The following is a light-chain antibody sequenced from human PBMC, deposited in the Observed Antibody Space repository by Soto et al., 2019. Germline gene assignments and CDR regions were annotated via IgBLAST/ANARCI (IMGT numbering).Light chain of an antibody. CDR1: INDFGNYNL. CDR3: CSYAGSSTFV. CDR2: EGS. Sequence: QSALTQPASVSGSPGQSITISCTGTINDFGNYNLVSWYQHYPGQAPKLMLYEGSKRPSGVSDRFSGSKFGNTASLTISGLRAEDEADYYCCSYAGSSTFVFGGGTKLTVL. J-gene: IGLJ2*01. V-gene: IGLV2-23*03.